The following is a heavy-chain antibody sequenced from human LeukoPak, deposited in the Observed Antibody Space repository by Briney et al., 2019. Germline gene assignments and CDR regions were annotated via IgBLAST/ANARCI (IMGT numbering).Heavy chain of an antibody. CDR1: GYSFVSYW. V-gene: IGHV5-51*01. D-gene: IGHD3-22*01. J-gene: IGHJ3*02. CDR3: ARPPNPLYYYDSSGDAFDI. Sequence: GEPLKITCQGSGYSFVSYWIGWVRQMPGKGLEWMGIIYPGDSDTKYSPSFQGQVTISADKSIRTAYLQWSSLKASDTAMYYCARPPNPLYYYDSSGDAFDIWGQGTMVTVSS. CDR2: IYPGDSDT.